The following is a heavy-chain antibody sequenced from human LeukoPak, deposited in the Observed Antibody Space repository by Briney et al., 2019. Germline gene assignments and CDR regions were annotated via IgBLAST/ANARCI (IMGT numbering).Heavy chain of an antibody. Sequence: GGSLRLSCAASGFPFSDFGIHWVRQAPGEGLEWVAVISYDGSNKYYADSVKGRFTISRDNSKNTLYLQMNSLRAEDTAVYYCARVGPQMYCGGDCSEDGGRGYWGQGTLVTVSS. V-gene: IGHV3-30*19. CDR3: ARVGPQMYCGGDCSEDGGRGY. J-gene: IGHJ4*02. D-gene: IGHD2-21*02. CDR1: GFPFSDFG. CDR2: ISYDGSNK.